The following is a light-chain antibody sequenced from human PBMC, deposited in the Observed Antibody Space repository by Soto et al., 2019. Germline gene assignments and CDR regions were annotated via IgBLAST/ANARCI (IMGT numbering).Light chain of an antibody. CDR1: QSISSN. Sequence: IVRPHSRATRSVSPVERALLSCRVSQSISSNLAWYQQKPGQAPRLLIYGASTRATGIPARFSGSGSGTEFILTISSLQSEDFAVYYCQQYYNWPITFGQGRRLEVK. J-gene: IGKJ5*01. CDR2: GAS. V-gene: IGKV3-15*01. CDR3: QQYYNWPIT.